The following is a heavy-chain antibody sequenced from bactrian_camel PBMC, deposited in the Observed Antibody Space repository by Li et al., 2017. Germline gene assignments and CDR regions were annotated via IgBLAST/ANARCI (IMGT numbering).Heavy chain of an antibody. D-gene: IGHD3*01. Sequence: HVQLVESGGGSVQAGGSLRLSCAFSGYSYSSNCMGWFRQAPGKGLTWVSTIANSGGSTYYADSVKGRFTISRDNAKNTLYLQMNSLTTDDTAVYYCATGVVSTRVLSDFGNWGQGTQVTVS. CDR2: IANSGGST. V-gene: IGHV3S1*01. CDR1: GYSYSSNC. CDR3: ATGVVSTRVLSDFGN. J-gene: IGHJ6*01.